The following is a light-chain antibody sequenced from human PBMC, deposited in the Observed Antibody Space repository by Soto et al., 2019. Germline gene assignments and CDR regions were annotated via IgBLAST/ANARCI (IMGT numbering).Light chain of an antibody. CDR3: KSHTTLRTYV. V-gene: IGLV2-14*01. CDR1: SSDIGAYNH. CDR2: GVT. Sequence: LTQPASVSGSPGQSITISCTGTSSDIGAYNHVSWYQHHPGKAPKVIIYGVTNRPSGVSNRFSGSKSGNTASLTISGLQPEDEADYYCKSHTTLRTYVFGTGTKVTVL. J-gene: IGLJ1*01.